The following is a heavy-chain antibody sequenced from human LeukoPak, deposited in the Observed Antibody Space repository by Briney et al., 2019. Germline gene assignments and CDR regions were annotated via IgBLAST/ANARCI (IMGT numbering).Heavy chain of an antibody. CDR3: ARGAYSSGWAYFDH. Sequence: QSGGSLRLSCAASGLTFSDYSMNWVRQAPGKGLEWVSYISFSVNTKYYGDSVKGRFTISRDNAKNSLYLHMDSLRAEDTAVYYCARGAYSSGWAYFDHWGQGTLVTVSS. CDR1: GLTFSDYS. D-gene: IGHD6-19*01. J-gene: IGHJ4*02. V-gene: IGHV3-48*04. CDR2: ISFSVNTK.